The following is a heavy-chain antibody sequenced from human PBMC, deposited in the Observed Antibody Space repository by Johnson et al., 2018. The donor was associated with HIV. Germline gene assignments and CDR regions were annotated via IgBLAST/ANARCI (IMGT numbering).Heavy chain of an antibody. CDR1: GFTFSDYY. D-gene: IGHD3-16*01. J-gene: IGHJ3*02. Sequence: VQLVESGGGLIQPGGSLRLSCAASGFTFSDYYMSWVRQAPGKGLEWVSGINWNGGSTGYADSVKGRFPISRDNAKNSLYLQMNSLRAEDTAVYYCVRDAFDYRDASGRFGGAGFDIWGQGTVVTVSS. CDR3: VRDAFDYRDASGRFGGAGFDI. CDR2: INWNGGST. V-gene: IGHV3-20*04.